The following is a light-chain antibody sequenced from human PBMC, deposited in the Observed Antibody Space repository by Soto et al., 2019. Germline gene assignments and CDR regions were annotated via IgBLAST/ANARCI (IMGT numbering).Light chain of an antibody. V-gene: IGLV2-14*01. Sequence: QSALTQPASVSGSPGQSITISCTGTSSDVGGYNFVSWFQQHPGKAPKLMIYDVSNRPSGVSNRFSGSKSGNTASLTISGLQAEDEADYYCSSYTSGSTLYVFGTGPKVTVL. CDR2: DVS. CDR3: SSYTSGSTLYV. J-gene: IGLJ1*01. CDR1: SSDVGGYNF.